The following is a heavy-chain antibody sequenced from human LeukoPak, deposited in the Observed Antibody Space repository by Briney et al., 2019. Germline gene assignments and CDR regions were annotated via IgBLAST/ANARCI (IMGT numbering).Heavy chain of an antibody. D-gene: IGHD3-3*01. CDR3: ARAATNSDFWRGFFAY. Sequence: GGSLRLSCAASGFTFSSYAIHWVRQGPGKGLEYVSAISSNGGSTYYANSVKGRFTISRDNSNNTLYLHMGSVRADDMAVYYCARAATNSDFWRGFFAYWGQGTLVTVSS. V-gene: IGHV3-64*01. CDR1: GFTFSSYA. J-gene: IGHJ4*02. CDR2: ISSNGGST.